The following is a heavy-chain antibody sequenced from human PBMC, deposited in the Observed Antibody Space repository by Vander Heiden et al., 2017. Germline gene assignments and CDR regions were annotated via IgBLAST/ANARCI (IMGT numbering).Heavy chain of an antibody. CDR2: IYYSGST. V-gene: IGHV4-31*01. CDR1: GGSISSGGYY. CDR3: ARASGDYVWGSYRPDAFDI. J-gene: IGHJ3*02. Sequence: QVQLQESSPGLVKPSQTLSLTCTVSGGSISSGGYYWSWIRQHPGKGLEWIGYIYYSGSTYYNPSLKSLVTISVDTSKNQFSLKLSSVTAADTAVYYCARASGDYVWGSYRPDAFDIWGQGTMVTVSS. D-gene: IGHD3-16*02.